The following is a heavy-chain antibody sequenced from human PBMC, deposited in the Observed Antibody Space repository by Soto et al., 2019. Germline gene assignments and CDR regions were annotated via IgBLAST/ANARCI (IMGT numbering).Heavy chain of an antibody. J-gene: IGHJ6*03. Sequence: SETLSLTCTVSGGSISSSSYYWGWIRQPPGKGLEWIGSIYYSGSTYYNPSLKRRVTISVDTSKNQFLLKLSSVTAAETAVYYCARPLYCSSTSCSYYMDVWGKGTTVTVSS. CDR1: GGSISSSSYY. V-gene: IGHV4-39*01. CDR2: IYYSGST. CDR3: ARPLYCSSTSCSYYMDV. D-gene: IGHD2-2*01.